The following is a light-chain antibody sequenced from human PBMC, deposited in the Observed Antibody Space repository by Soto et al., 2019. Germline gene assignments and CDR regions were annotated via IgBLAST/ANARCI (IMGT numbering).Light chain of an antibody. J-gene: IGKJ4*01. CDR3: QQRSDWVS. Sequence: EIVLTQSPATLSLSPGESATLSCRASQSVSSYLAWYQQNPGQAPRLLIYDASNRATGIPARFSGSGSGADFTLTITSLEPEDFVVYYFQQRSDWVSFGGGTKVEIK. CDR2: DAS. V-gene: IGKV3-11*01. CDR1: QSVSSY.